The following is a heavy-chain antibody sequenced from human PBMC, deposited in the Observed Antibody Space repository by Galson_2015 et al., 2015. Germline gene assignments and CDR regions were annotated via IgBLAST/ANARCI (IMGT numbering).Heavy chain of an antibody. CDR1: GGTFSSYT. CDR2: IIPILGIA. J-gene: IGHJ6*02. D-gene: IGHD1-26*01. V-gene: IGHV1-69*04. Sequence: SVKVSCKASGGTFSSYTISWVRQAPGQGLEWMGRIIPILGIANYAQKFQGRVTITADKSTSTAYMELSSLRSEDTAVYYCARDIEWELPTSGMDVWGQGTTVTVSS. CDR3: ARDIEWELPTSGMDV.